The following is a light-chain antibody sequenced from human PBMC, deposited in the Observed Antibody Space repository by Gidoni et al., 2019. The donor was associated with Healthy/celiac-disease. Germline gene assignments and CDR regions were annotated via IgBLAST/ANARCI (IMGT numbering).Light chain of an antibody. V-gene: IGKV3-20*01. CDR2: GAS. Sequence: EIVLTQSPGTLSLSPGERATLSCSASQSVSSSYLAWYQQKPGQAPRLLIDGASSRATGIPDRFSGSGSGTDFTLTISRLEPEDFAVYYCQQYGSSPPTFGQGTKVEIK. CDR1: QSVSSSY. CDR3: QQYGSSPPT. J-gene: IGKJ1*01.